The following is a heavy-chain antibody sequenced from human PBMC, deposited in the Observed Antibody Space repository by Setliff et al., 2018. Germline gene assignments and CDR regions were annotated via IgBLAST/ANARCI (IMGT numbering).Heavy chain of an antibody. D-gene: IGHD3-10*01. Sequence: PSETLSLTCAVYGGSFSTYYWIWIRQPPGKGLEWIGEINHSGSTNYNPSLKSRVTISIDKPNKQFSLELRSLTAADTALYYCARGGGYGSGGSFHNAPFDYWGQGTLVTVSS. CDR2: INHSGST. J-gene: IGHJ4*02. CDR1: GGSFSTYY. CDR3: ARGGGYGSGGSFHNAPFDY. V-gene: IGHV4-34*01.